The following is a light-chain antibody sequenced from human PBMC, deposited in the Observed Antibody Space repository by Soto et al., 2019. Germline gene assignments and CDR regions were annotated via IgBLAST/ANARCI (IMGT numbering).Light chain of an antibody. CDR2: DAS. CDR1: QGITIY. V-gene: IGKV1-33*01. Sequence: DIQMTQSPSSLSASVGDRYTITCQASQGITIYLNWYQQKPGKGPKRLISDASNLETGVPSRFSGSGSGTDFTFTISSLQPEDIATYYCQQYDNLPSSTFGGGTKVDIK. J-gene: IGKJ4*01. CDR3: QQYDNLPSST.